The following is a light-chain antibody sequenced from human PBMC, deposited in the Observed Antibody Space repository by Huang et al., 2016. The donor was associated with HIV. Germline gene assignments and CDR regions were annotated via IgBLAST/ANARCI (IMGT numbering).Light chain of an antibody. CDR2: DAS. V-gene: IGKV3-11*01. J-gene: IGKJ4*01. CDR3: QQRSNWPPLT. CDR1: QSVSSY. Sequence: ELVLTQSPATLSLSPGERATLSCRASQSVSSYLAWYQQKPGQAPRLLIYDASSRATCNPPRFSGSVSGTDFTLTISSLEPEDFAVYYCQQRSNWPPLTFGGGTKVEIK.